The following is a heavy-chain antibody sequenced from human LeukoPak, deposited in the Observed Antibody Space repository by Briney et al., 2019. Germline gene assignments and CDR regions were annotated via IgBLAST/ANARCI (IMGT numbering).Heavy chain of an antibody. CDR3: ARALTGTTGCFDC. Sequence: PSETLSLTCTVSGGSISSYYWSWIRQPPGKGLEWIGYISYSGSTNYNPSLKSRVSISVDTSKNQFSLKLSSVTAADTAVYFCARALTGTTGCFDCWGQGTLVTVSS. CDR1: GGSISSYY. V-gene: IGHV4-59*01. D-gene: IGHD1-20*01. CDR2: ISYSGST. J-gene: IGHJ4*02.